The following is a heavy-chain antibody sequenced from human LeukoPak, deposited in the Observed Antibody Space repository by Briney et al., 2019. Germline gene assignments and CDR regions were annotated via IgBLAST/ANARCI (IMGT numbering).Heavy chain of an antibody. V-gene: IGHV5-51*01. CDR1: GYSFTSYW. J-gene: IGHJ4*02. Sequence: GESLKISCKGSGYSFTSYWIGWVRQMPGKGLEWMGIIFPHDSDTRYSPSFQGQVTISADKSISTAYLQWSSLKTSDTAMYYCARHAITLFDYWGQGTLVTVSS. CDR3: ARHAITLFDY. D-gene: IGHD3-10*01. CDR2: IFPHDSDT.